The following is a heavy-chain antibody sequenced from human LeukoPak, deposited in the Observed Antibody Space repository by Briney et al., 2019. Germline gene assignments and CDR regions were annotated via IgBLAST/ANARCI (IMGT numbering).Heavy chain of an antibody. CDR2: LNSDGSST. CDR3: ARSPYCSSTSCYHFDY. CDR1: GFSFNVYE. Sequence: QPGGSLRLSCEASGFSFNVYEMNWVRQAPGKGLVWVSRLNSDGSSTVYADSVKGRFTISRDNAKNTLYLQMNSLRAEDTAVYYCARSPYCSSTSCYHFDYWGQGTLVTVSS. D-gene: IGHD2-2*01. J-gene: IGHJ4*02. V-gene: IGHV3-74*01.